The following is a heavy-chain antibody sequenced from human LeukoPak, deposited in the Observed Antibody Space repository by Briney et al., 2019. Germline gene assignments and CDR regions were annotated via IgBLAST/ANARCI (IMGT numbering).Heavy chain of an antibody. D-gene: IGHD3-3*01. Sequence: GGSLRLSCAGSGFIFSSYAMSWVRQAPGKELEWISAISVSDSTYYEDSVKGRFTISRDNSKNTLYLQMNSLRDDDTAVYYCALSGGINWYGLECWGQGTLVTVSS. V-gene: IGHV3-23*01. CDR3: ALSGGINWYGLEC. CDR1: GFIFSSYA. CDR2: ISVSDST. J-gene: IGHJ4*02.